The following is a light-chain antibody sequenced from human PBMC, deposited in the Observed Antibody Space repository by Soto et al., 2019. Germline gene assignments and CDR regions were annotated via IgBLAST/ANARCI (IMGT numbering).Light chain of an antibody. CDR3: QPANSFPLT. V-gene: IGKV1-12*01. J-gene: IGKJ4*01. CDR1: PGIRSW. CDR2: AAS. Sequence: DIQMTQSPSSVSASVGARVTITCRTSPGIRSWLAWYQQNPGKAPRLLIYAASSLQSGVPSRVSGSGSGTEFTLTTSSPQPEDFATDEGQPANSFPLTGGEGTKVESK.